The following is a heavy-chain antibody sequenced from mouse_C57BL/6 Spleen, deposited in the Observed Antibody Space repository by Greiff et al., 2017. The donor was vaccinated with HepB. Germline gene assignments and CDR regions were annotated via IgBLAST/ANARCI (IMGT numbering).Heavy chain of an antibody. Sequence: QVQLQQPGAELVKPGASVKLSCKASGYTFTSYWMHWVKQRPGQGLEWIGMIHPNSGSTNYNEKFKSKATLTVDKSSSTAYMQLSSLTSEDSAVYYCAREGPFTTAFDYWGQGTTLTVSS. J-gene: IGHJ2*01. CDR2: IHPNSGST. V-gene: IGHV1-64*01. CDR3: AREGPFTTAFDY. CDR1: GYTFTSYW. D-gene: IGHD1-2*01.